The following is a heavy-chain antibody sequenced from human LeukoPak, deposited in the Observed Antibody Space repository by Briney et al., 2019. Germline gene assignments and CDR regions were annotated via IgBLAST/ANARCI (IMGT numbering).Heavy chain of an antibody. D-gene: IGHD3-10*01. J-gene: IGHJ4*02. V-gene: IGHV4-38-2*02. CDR2: IYHSGST. CDR1: GGSISSGYY. Sequence: SETLSLTCTVSGGSISSGYYWGWIRQPPGKGLEWIGSIYHSGSTYYNPSLKSRVTISVDTSKNQFSLKLSSVTAADTAVYYCAREMKRELLIDYWGQGTLVTVSS. CDR3: AREMKRELLIDY.